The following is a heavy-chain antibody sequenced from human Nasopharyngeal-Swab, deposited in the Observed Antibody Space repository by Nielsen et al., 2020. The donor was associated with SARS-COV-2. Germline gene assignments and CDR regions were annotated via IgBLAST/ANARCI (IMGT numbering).Heavy chain of an antibody. J-gene: IGHJ3*02. Sequence: GESLKISCAASGFTFSSYSMNWVRQAPGKGLEWVSSISSSGSYIYYADSVKGRFTISRDNAKNSLYLQMNSLRAEDTAVYYCARDWQDIVVVVADSGAFDIWGQGTMVTVSS. CDR1: GFTFSSYS. CDR3: ARDWQDIVVVVADSGAFDI. CDR2: ISSSGSYI. V-gene: IGHV3-21*01. D-gene: IGHD2-15*01.